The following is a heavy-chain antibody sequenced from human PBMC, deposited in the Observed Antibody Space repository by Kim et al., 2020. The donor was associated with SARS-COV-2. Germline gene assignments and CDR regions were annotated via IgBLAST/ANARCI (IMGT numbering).Heavy chain of an antibody. Sequence: GGSLRLSCAASGFTFSSYWMSWVRQAPGKGLEWVANIKQDGSEKYYVDSVKGRFTISRDNAKNSLYLQMNSLRAEDTAVYYCARRWKNYYDSRGTTGAFDNWGQGTMVTVSS. D-gene: IGHD3-22*01. CDR3: ARRWKNYYDSRGTTGAFDN. CDR2: IKQDGSEK. J-gene: IGHJ3*02. V-gene: IGHV3-7*01. CDR1: GFTFSSYW.